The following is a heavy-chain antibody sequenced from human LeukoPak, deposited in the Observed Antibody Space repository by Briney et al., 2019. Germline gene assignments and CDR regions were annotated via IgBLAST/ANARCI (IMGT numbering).Heavy chain of an antibody. CDR2: IYTSGST. J-gene: IGHJ4*02. V-gene: IGHV4-4*07. CDR3: ARVGIERDFDY. D-gene: IGHD2-21*01. CDR1: CGSISSYY. Sequence: AETLSLTCTVSCGSISSYYWTWIRQPAGKGLEWIGRIYTSGSTNYNPSLKSRVTMSVDTSKNQFSLKLSSVTAADTAVYYCARVGIERDFDYWGQGTLVTVSS.